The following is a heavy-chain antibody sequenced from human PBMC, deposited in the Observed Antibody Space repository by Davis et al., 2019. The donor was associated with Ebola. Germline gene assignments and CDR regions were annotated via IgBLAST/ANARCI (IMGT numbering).Heavy chain of an antibody. J-gene: IGHJ4*02. CDR2: ISSSGSTI. CDR1: GFTFSDYY. CDR3: ARSADSQWLVPSLY. D-gene: IGHD6-19*01. V-gene: IGHV3-11*04. Sequence: PGGSLRLYCAASGFTFSDYYMSWIRQAPGKGLEWVSYISSSGSTIYYADSVKGRFTISRDNAKNSLYLQMNSLRAEDTAVYYCARSADSQWLVPSLYWGQGTLVTVSS.